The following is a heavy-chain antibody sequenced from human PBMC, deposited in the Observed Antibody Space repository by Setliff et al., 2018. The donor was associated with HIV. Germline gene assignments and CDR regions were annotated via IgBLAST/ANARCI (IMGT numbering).Heavy chain of an antibody. J-gene: IGHJ4*02. D-gene: IGHD3-22*01. CDR1: GFSVSSPY. Sequence: GESLKISCAASGFSVSSPYMSWVRQAPGKGLEWVSVIYSGDSGGSTYYADSVKGRFTISRDNSKNTLYLQMNSLRAEDTAVYYCARDTTDDNSIFPYWGQGTQVTVSS. CDR2: IYSGDSGGST. CDR3: ARDTTDDNSIFPY. V-gene: IGHV3-53*05.